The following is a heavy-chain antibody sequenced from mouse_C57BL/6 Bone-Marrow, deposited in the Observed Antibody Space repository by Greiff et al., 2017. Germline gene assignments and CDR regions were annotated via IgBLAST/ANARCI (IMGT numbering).Heavy chain of an antibody. CDR2: IDPSDSYT. V-gene: IGHV1-69*01. Sequence: QVQLQQPGAELVMPGASVKLSCKASGYTFTSYWMHWVKQRPGQGLEWSGEIDPSDSYTNYNQKFKGKSTLTVDKSSSTAYMQLSSLTSVDSAVYYCARSELYWYFDVWGTGTTVTVSS. J-gene: IGHJ1*03. CDR3: ARSELYWYFDV. CDR1: GYTFTSYW.